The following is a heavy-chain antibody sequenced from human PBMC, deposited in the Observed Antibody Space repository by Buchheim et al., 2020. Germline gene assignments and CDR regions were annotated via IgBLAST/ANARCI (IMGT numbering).Heavy chain of an antibody. V-gene: IGHV3-72*01. Sequence: EVQLVESGGGLVQPGGSLTLSCAASGFTFSDLYMDWVRQAPGKGLEWVGRIRDKANSYSTEYAASVKGSFTISRDDSKNSLYLQIKSLKTEDTTVYYCTTGGAVVWGQGTL. CDR3: TTGGAVV. D-gene: IGHD6-19*01. CDR2: IRDKANSYST. CDR1: GFTFSDLY. J-gene: IGHJ4*02.